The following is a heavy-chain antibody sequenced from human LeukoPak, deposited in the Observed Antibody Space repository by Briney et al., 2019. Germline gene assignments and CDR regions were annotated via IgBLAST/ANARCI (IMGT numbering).Heavy chain of an antibody. CDR3: ARHDSGNSGWYGTIDY. V-gene: IGHV1-46*01. CDR1: GYTFTTYY. CDR2: INPSGGST. Sequence: ASVKVSCKASGYTFTTYYMHCVRQAPGQGLEWLGMINPSGGSTSYAQKFQDRVTMTRDTSTSTVYMELSSLRSEDTAVYYCARHDSGNSGWYGTIDYWGQGTLVTVSS. D-gene: IGHD6-19*01. J-gene: IGHJ4*02.